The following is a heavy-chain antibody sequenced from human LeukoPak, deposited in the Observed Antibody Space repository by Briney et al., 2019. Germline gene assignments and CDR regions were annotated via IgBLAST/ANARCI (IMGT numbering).Heavy chain of an antibody. Sequence: ASVKVSCKASGYTFTGYYMHWVRQAPGQGLEWMGWINPNSGGTNYAQKLQGRVTMTTDTSTSTAYMELRSLRSDDTAVYYCARAYSGYDFSYDYWGQGTLVTVSS. CDR2: INPNSGGT. V-gene: IGHV1-2*02. CDR1: GYTFTGYY. J-gene: IGHJ4*02. CDR3: ARAYSGYDFSYDY. D-gene: IGHD5-12*01.